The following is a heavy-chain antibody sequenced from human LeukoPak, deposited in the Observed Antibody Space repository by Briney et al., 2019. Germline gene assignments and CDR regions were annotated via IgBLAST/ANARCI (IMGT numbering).Heavy chain of an antibody. CDR1: GFTFSNYW. J-gene: IGHJ4*02. CDR2: INGGGSST. Sequence: GGSLRLSCAASGFTFSNYWMHWVRRAPGKGLVWVSRINGGGSSTTYADSVKGRFTISRDNAKNTLYLQMNSLRGEDTAVYYCARESEIPDYWGQGTLVTVSS. D-gene: IGHD2-2*02. CDR3: ARESEIPDY. V-gene: IGHV3-74*01.